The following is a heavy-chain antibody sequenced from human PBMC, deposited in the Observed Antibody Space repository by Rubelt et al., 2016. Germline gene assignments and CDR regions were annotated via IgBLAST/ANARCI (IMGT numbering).Heavy chain of an antibody. J-gene: IGHJ4*02. CDR2: IYYSGST. CDR1: GGSFSGYY. CDR3: ARSYLWYYFDY. D-gene: IGHD2-8*02. V-gene: IGHV4-34*01. Sequence: QVQLQQWGAGLLKPSETLSLTCAVYGGSFSGYYWSWIRQHPGKGLEWIGYIYYSGSTYYNPSLKGRVTISVDTSKKQFALKLSSVTAADTAVYYCARSYLWYYFDYWGQGTLVTVSS.